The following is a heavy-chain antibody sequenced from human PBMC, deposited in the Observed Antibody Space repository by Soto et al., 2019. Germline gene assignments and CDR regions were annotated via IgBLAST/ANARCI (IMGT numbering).Heavy chain of an antibody. D-gene: IGHD3-3*01. CDR1: GFTFSSYA. CDR2: ISYDGSNK. V-gene: IGHV3-30-3*01. Sequence: GGSLRVSCAASGFTFSSYAMHWVRQAPGKGLEWVAVISYDGSNKYYADSVKGRFTISRDNSKNTLYLQMNSLRAEDTAVYYCARDITIFGVVIMAPDVWGQGTTVTVSS. J-gene: IGHJ6*02. CDR3: ARDITIFGVVIMAPDV.